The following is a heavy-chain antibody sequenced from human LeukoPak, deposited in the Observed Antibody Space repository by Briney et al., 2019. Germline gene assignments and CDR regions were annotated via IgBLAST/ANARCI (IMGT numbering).Heavy chain of an antibody. V-gene: IGHV3-11*01. CDR3: ARALHGDYVWIYYMDV. CDR2: ISSSGSTI. J-gene: IGHJ6*03. CDR1: GFTFSDYY. D-gene: IGHD4-17*01. Sequence: PGGSLRLSCAASGFTFSDYYMSWIRQAPGKGLEWVSYISSSGSTIYYADSVKGRFTISRDNAKNSLYLQMNSLRAEDTAVYYCARALHGDYVWIYYMDVWGKGTTVTISS.